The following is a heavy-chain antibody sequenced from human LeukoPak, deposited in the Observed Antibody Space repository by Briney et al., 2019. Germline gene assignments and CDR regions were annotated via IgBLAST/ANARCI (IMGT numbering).Heavy chain of an antibody. V-gene: IGHV1-58*02. CDR1: GLTFTSSA. Sequence: EASVKVSCKASGLTFTSSAMQWVRQARGQRLEWIGWIVVGSGNTNYAQKFQERVTITRDMSTSTAYMELSSLRSEDTAVYYCAAVVSDDSSGYYYALDAFDIWGQGTMVTVSS. D-gene: IGHD3-22*01. CDR3: AAVVSDDSSGYYYALDAFDI. CDR2: IVVGSGNT. J-gene: IGHJ3*02.